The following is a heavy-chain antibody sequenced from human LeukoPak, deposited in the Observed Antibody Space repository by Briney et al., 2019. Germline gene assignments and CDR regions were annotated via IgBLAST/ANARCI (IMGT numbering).Heavy chain of an antibody. J-gene: IGHJ3*02. CDR2: IYYSGST. D-gene: IGHD4-17*01. Sequence: PSETLSLTCTVSGGSISSGGYYWSWIRQHPGKGLGWIGYIYYSGSTYHDPSLKSRVTISVDTSKNQFSLKLSSVTAADTAVYYCARDIHDYGDYAIWGQGTMVTVSS. CDR1: GGSISSGGYY. V-gene: IGHV4-31*03. CDR3: ARDIHDYGDYAI.